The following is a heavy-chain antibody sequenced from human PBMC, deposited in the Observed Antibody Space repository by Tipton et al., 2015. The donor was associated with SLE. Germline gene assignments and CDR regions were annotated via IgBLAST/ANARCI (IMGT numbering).Heavy chain of an antibody. CDR3: AKAVMGGGSSGNY. Sequence: SLRLSCAASGFTFSSYAMHWVRQAPGKGLEWVAVISYDGSNKYYADSVKGRFTISRDNSKNTLYLQMNSLRAEDTAVYYCAKAVMGGGSSGNYWGQGTLVPVSS. J-gene: IGHJ4*02. CDR1: GFTFSSYA. CDR2: ISYDGSNK. V-gene: IGHV3-30-3*01. D-gene: IGHD1-26*01.